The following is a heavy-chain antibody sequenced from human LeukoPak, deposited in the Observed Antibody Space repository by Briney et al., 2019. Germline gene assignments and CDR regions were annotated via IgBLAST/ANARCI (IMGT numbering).Heavy chain of an antibody. V-gene: IGHV5-51*01. CDR3: ARHRALWFGELLNFDY. D-gene: IGHD3-10*01. CDR1: GYSFTSYW. CDR2: IYPGDSDT. Sequence: GESLKISCKGSGYSFTSYWIGWVRQMPGKGLEWMGIIYPGDSDTRYSPSFQGPVTISADKSIRTAYLQWSSLKASDTAIYYCARHRALWFGELLNFDYWGQGTLVTISS. J-gene: IGHJ4*02.